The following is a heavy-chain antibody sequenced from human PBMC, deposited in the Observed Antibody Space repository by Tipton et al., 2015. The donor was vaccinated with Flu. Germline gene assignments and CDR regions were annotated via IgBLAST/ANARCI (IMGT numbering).Heavy chain of an antibody. CDR1: GGSATSGRYH. D-gene: IGHD2-21*01. Sequence: TLSLTCTFSGGSATSGRYHWRWIRQPAGKGLGWIGRIYVRGDTVYNPSLQSRVTISVDMSENQFSLKLASVTAADTAIYYCVRAGGAWGYYDSWGQGTLVTVSS. CDR2: IYVRGDT. CDR3: VRAGGAWGYYDS. J-gene: IGHJ4*02. V-gene: IGHV4-61*02.